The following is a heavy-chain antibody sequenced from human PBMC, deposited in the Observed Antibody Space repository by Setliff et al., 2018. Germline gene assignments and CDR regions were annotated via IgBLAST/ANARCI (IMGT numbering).Heavy chain of an antibody. D-gene: IGHD3-10*01. CDR3: AKDRPQGVNGRSLDY. CDR1: GFTFSNYA. CDR2: IYSDGSST. Sequence: GGSLRLSCAASGFTFSNYAMNWVRQAPGKGLEWVSVIYSDGSSTYYGDSVKGRFTISRDNSQSTLYLQMNSLRAEDTAVYYCAKDRPQGVNGRSLDYWGRGALVTVSS. V-gene: IGHV3-23*03. J-gene: IGHJ4*02.